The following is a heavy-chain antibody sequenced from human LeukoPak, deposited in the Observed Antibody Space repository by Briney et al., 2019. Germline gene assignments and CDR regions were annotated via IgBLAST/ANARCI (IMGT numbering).Heavy chain of an antibody. CDR1: GFTFSRYS. CDR3: ARGSSNSGSYYNWFDP. J-gene: IGHJ5*02. V-gene: IGHV3-21*01. CDR2: ISSSSSNI. Sequence: PGGSLRLSCAASGFTFSRYSMNWVRQAPGKGLEWVSSISSSSSNIYYADSVKGRFTISRDNAKNSLYLQMNSLRAEDTAVYYCARGSSNSGSYYNWFDPWGQGTLVTVSS. D-gene: IGHD1-26*01.